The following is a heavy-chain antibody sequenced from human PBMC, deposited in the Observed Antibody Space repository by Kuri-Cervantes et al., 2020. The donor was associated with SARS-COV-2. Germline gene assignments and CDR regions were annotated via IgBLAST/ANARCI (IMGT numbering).Heavy chain of an antibody. J-gene: IGHJ3*02. CDR3: AISFRDFWSGWDAFDI. V-gene: IGHV6-1*01. CDR2: TYYRSKLCN. CDR1: GDIVSSNSAA. D-gene: IGHD3-3*01. Sequence: SQTDSLTYAICGDIVSSNSAAWNWVRQSPSRGLEWLGRTYYRSKLCNDYAVSVKSRITINQDTSKNQFYLQLNSVTPEDTAVYYCAISFRDFWSGWDAFDIWGQGTMVTVSS.